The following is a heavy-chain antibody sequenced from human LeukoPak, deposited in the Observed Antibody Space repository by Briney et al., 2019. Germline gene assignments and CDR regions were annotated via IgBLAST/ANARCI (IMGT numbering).Heavy chain of an antibody. CDR1: GFTFSNYA. CDR3: AKSLLTTVNFGRSSDY. CDR2: ISGSGVLT. J-gene: IGHJ4*02. D-gene: IGHD4-17*01. V-gene: IGHV3-23*01. Sequence: GGSLRLSCAASGFTFSNYAMTWVRQAPGKGLEWVSTISGSGVLTYYADSVKGWFTISRDNSKNTLYLQMNSLRAEDTAIYYCAKSLLTTVNFGRSSDYWGQGTLVTVSS.